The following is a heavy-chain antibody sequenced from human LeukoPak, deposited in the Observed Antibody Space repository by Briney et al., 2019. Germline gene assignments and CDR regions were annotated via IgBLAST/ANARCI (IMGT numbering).Heavy chain of an antibody. D-gene: IGHD3-22*01. CDR1: GGSISSSNW. J-gene: IGHJ4*02. CDR3: ARQADGSGYYERYYFDF. Sequence: PSGTLSLTCAVSGGSISSSNWWSWVRQPPGQGLEWIGEIYHSGSTNYNPSPKSRVTISVDMSKNQFSLKLNSVTVADTAVYYCARQADGSGYYERYYFDFWDQGTLVTVSS. CDR2: IYHSGST. V-gene: IGHV4-4*02.